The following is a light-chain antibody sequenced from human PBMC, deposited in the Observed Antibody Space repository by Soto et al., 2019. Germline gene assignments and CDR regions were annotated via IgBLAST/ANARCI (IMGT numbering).Light chain of an antibody. Sequence: DIEMTQSPSSLSASVGDRVTITCQASQYISNYLNCYQHKPGKAPKLLIYAASTLQSGVPTRFSGSGSGTDFTLTINSLRPEDFASYDCRQSYSSSPITFGPGTRLEIK. V-gene: IGKV1-39*01. J-gene: IGKJ5*01. CDR1: QYISNY. CDR3: RQSYSSSPIT. CDR2: AAS.